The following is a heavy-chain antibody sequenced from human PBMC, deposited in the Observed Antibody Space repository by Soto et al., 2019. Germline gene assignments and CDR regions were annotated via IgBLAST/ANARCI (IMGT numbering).Heavy chain of an antibody. J-gene: IGHJ4*02. CDR2: MSFDGNNE. Sequence: QVQLVESGGGVVQPGRSLRLSCVASGFSFSSYGMHWVRQAPGKGLEWVALMSFDGNNEYYADSVKGRFTISRDNSKNTLYLQMNSLRAEDTAVYYCGGGQYYSDYWGQGTLLTVSS. CDR3: GGGQYYSDY. V-gene: IGHV3-30*03. CDR1: GFSFSSYG. D-gene: IGHD3-16*01.